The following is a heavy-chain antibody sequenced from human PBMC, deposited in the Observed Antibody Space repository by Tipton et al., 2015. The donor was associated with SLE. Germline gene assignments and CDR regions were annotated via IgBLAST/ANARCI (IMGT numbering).Heavy chain of an antibody. CDR1: GGSFSGYY. J-gene: IGHJ4*02. V-gene: IGHV4-34*01. CDR3: ARGPSSSGGSCYDH. D-gene: IGHD2-15*01. Sequence: TLSLTCAVYGGSFSGYYWSWIRQPPGKGLEWIGEINHSGSTNYNPSLKSRVTISVDTSKNQFSLKLSSVTAADTAVYYCARGPSSSGGSCYDHWGQGTLGTVSS. CDR2: INHSGST.